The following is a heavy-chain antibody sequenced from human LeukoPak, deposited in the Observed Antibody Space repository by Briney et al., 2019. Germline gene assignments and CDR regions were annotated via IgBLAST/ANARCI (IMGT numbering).Heavy chain of an antibody. CDR1: GFTFSSYS. CDR2: ISSSSSYI. Sequence: GGSLRLSCAASGFTFSSYSMNWVRQAPGKGLEWVSSISSSSSYIYYADSVKGRFTISRGNAKNSLYLQMNSLRAEDTAVYYCARDGLLTTVTTKGWGDYYMDVWGKGTTVTVSS. J-gene: IGHJ6*03. CDR3: ARDGLLTTVTTKGWGDYYMDV. V-gene: IGHV3-21*01. D-gene: IGHD4-17*01.